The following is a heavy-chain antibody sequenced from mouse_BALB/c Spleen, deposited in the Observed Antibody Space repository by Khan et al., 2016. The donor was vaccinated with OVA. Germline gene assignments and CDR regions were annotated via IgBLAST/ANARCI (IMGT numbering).Heavy chain of an antibody. Sequence: EVELVESGGGLVQPGGSLRLSCATSGFTFTDYYMTWVRQPPGKAPEWLGFVRNEANGYTTEYSDSVKGRFTVSRDNSQSILYLQINTLRPEDSATYYCARYYSYGTYAMDYWGQGTSVTVSS. CDR3: ARYYSYGTYAMDY. J-gene: IGHJ4*01. CDR1: GFTFTDYY. V-gene: IGHV7-3*02. D-gene: IGHD2-12*01. CDR2: VRNEANGYTT.